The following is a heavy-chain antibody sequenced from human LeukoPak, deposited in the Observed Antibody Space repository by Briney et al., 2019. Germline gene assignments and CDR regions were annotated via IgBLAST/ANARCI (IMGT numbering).Heavy chain of an antibody. V-gene: IGHV3-33*01. J-gene: IGHJ4*02. Sequence: GGSLRLSCAASGFTFSSYGMHWVRQAPGKGLEWVAVIWYDGSNKYYADSVKGRFTISRDNSKNTLYLQMNSLRAEDTAVYYCAAQSTWVVSEYYFDYWGQGTVVTVSS. CDR3: AAQSTWVVSEYYFDY. CDR2: IWYDGSNK. D-gene: IGHD2-15*01. CDR1: GFTFSSYG.